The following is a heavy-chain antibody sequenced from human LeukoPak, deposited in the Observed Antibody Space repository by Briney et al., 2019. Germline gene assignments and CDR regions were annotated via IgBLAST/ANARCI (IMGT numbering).Heavy chain of an antibody. V-gene: IGHV3-48*01. J-gene: IGHJ4*01. CDR2: IRRTSNTI. D-gene: IGHD6-13*01. CDR3: ARMGIAAAGVHD. Sequence: GWSLRLSRAASRFTLRTYSMVWVRQAPGRGLKWLTYIRRTSNTIYYADSLKCRFTISRDNAKNSRDLQIESLSVENTAVYYGARMGIAAAGVHDWGQGSLVTVSS. CDR1: RFTLRTYS.